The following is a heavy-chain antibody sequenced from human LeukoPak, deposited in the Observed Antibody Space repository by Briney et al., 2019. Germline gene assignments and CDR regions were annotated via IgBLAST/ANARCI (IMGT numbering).Heavy chain of an antibody. CDR1: GGSFSDYH. Sequence: SDTLSLTCAVYGGSFSDYHWNWIRQPPGKGLEWIGEIHPSGSTTYNPSLQSRVTISVDTSQNQLSLKLSSVTAADTAVYYCARGVDEAKVGYWGQGTLVTVSS. V-gene: IGHV4-34*01. CDR2: IHPSGST. J-gene: IGHJ4*02. CDR3: ARGVDEAKVGY.